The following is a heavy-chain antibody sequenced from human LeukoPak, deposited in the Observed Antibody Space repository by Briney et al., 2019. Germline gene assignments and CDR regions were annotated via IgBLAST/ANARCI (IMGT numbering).Heavy chain of an antibody. CDR1: GYSFSDYF. D-gene: IGHD6-13*01. J-gene: IGHJ4*02. V-gene: IGHV1-2*02. Sequence: ASVKVSCKASGYSFSDYFVHWVRQAPGLGLEWIGWISPNSGDTNYAPKFQGRVTMTKDTSINTAYMDLTSLTSDDTAVYYCARVKWDDSSSWYFDYWGQGTLVTVSS. CDR2: ISPNSGDT. CDR3: ARVKWDDSSSWYFDY.